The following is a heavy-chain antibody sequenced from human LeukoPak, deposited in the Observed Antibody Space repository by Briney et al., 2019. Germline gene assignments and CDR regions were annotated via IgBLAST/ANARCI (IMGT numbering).Heavy chain of an antibody. D-gene: IGHD6-13*01. CDR1: GGSISSDSYY. J-gene: IGHJ5*02. Sequence: RASETLSLTCAVSGGSISSDSYYWGWIRQPPGKGLEWIGRIYYSGSTYYRPSLKSRFTISVDTSKNQFSLKLSSVTAADTAVYYCARIYSSSWFLNWFDPWGQGTLVTVSS. V-gene: IGHV4-39*01. CDR3: ARIYSSSWFLNWFDP. CDR2: IYYSGST.